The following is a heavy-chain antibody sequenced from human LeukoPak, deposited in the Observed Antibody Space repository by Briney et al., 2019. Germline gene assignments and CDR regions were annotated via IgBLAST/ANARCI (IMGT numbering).Heavy chain of an antibody. D-gene: IGHD3-22*01. CDR2: IQYDGSNK. V-gene: IGHV3-30*02. J-gene: IGHJ4*02. CDR1: GFTFSGYG. CDR3: ARDFHVRNYDIGGYSY. Sequence: GGSLRLSCAASGFTFSGYGMHWIRQAPGKGLEWVAFIQYDGSNKYYADSAKGRFTISRDNAKDSLYLQMNSLRAEDTAVYYCARDFHVRNYDIGGYSYWGQGTLVTVSS.